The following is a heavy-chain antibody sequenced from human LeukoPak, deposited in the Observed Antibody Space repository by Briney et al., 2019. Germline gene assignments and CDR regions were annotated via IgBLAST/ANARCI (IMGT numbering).Heavy chain of an antibody. J-gene: IGHJ1*01. D-gene: IGHD2-15*01. V-gene: IGHV1-2*02. CDR1: GYTFTDYF. Sequence: GASVNVSCKASGYTFTDYFVHWVRQAPGQGLEWMGWINPKSGASDYAQNFQGRVTKTTDTSISTSYMDLSSLRSDDTALYYCARQSGRGRYFHHWGQGTLVTVSS. CDR3: ARQSGRGRYFHH. CDR2: INPKSGAS.